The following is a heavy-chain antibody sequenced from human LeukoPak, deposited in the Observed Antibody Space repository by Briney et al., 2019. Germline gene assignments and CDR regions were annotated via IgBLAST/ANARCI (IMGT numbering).Heavy chain of an antibody. D-gene: IGHD5-18*01. J-gene: IGHJ4*02. Sequence: SETLSLTCTVSGDSISSGYYYWSWIRQPAGKGLEWIGHIYSNGSTNYNPSLKSRVTMSVDTSKNQFSLKLNSLTAADTAVYYCARAGWIRLSYFDHWGQGTVVTVSS. V-gene: IGHV4-61*09. CDR3: ARAGWIRLSYFDH. CDR1: GDSISSGYYY. CDR2: IYSNGST.